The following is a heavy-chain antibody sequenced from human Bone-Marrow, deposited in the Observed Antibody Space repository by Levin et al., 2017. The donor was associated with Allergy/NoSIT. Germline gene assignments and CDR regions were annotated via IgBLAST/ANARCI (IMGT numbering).Heavy chain of an antibody. Sequence: SCVASGFTFSNYWMTWVRQAPGKGLEWVANVNPDGSVTHYQDSVEGRFTVSRDNAENSLFLQLGSLRVEDTAAYFCARDQSPVASDRATYDAFEVWGQRTMVTVSS. V-gene: IGHV3-7*04. CDR3: ARDQSPVASDRATYDAFEV. CDR1: GFTFSNYW. D-gene: IGHD1-26*01. J-gene: IGHJ3*01. CDR2: VNPDGSVT.